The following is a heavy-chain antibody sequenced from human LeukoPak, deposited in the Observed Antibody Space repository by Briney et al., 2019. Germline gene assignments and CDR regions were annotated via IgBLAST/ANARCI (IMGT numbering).Heavy chain of an antibody. Sequence: SETLSLTCAVYGGSFSGYYWSWIRRPPGKGLEWIGEINHSGSTNYNPSLKSRVTISVDTSKNQFSLKLSSVTAADTAVYYCASQYCSSTSCYPYYYYGMDVWGQGTTVTVSS. CDR1: GGSFSGYY. D-gene: IGHD2-2*01. CDR2: INHSGST. J-gene: IGHJ6*02. V-gene: IGHV4-34*01. CDR3: ASQYCSSTSCYPYYYYGMDV.